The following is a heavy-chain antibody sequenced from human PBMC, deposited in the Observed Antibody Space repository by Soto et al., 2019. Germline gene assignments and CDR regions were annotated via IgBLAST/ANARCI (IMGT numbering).Heavy chain of an antibody. J-gene: IGHJ2*01. D-gene: IGHD2-21*02. CDR3: ASAPEYCGGDCYSHWYFDL. Sequence: GSLRLSCAASGFTFSSYAMSWVRQAPGKGLEWVSAISGSGGSTYYADSVKGRFTISRDNSKNTLYLQMNSLRAEDTAVYYCASAPEYCGGDCYSHWYFDLWGRGTLVTVSS. CDR2: ISGSGGST. CDR1: GFTFSSYA. V-gene: IGHV3-23*01.